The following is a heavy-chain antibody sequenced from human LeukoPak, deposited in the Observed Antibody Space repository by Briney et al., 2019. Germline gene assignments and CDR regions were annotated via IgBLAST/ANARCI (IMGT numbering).Heavy chain of an antibody. CDR3: ARSPYYDILTGYFDY. CDR1: GGTFSSYA. D-gene: IGHD3-9*01. Sequence: SVKVSCKASGGTFSSYAISWVRQAPGQGLEWMGRVIPIFGTANYAQKFQGRVTITTDESTSTAYMELSSLRSEDTAVYYCARSPYYDILTGYFDYWGQGTLVTVSS. J-gene: IGHJ4*02. V-gene: IGHV1-69*05. CDR2: VIPIFGTA.